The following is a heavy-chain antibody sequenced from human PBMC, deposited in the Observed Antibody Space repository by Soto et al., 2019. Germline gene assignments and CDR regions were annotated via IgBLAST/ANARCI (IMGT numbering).Heavy chain of an antibody. Sequence: QVQLQQSGPGLVKPSQALSLICTVSGGSINSGGYYWNWIRQHPGKGLEWIGYIFYSGSTYYNPYHRSRVTTSADTFENQCSLNQSSVTAADTAVYCGARGYRQSGYSSSWVFDYWGQGTLGNVAS. CDR2: IFYSGST. D-gene: IGHD6-13*01. CDR3: ARGYRQSGYSSSWVFDY. CDR1: GGSINSGGYY. J-gene: IGHJ4*02. V-gene: IGHV4-31*03.